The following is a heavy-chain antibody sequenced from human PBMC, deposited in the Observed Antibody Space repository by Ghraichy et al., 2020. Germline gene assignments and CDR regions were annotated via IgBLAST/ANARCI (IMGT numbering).Heavy chain of an antibody. V-gene: IGHV3-53*01. Sequence: GGSLRLSCAASGFTVSSNYMSWVRQAPGKGLEWVSVIYSGGSTYYTDSVKGRFTISRDNSKNTLYLQMNSLRAKDTAVYYCAREDYYDSSGYVDYWGQGTLVTVSS. J-gene: IGHJ4*02. CDR3: AREDYYDSSGYVDY. D-gene: IGHD3-22*01. CDR1: GFTVSSNY. CDR2: IYSGGST.